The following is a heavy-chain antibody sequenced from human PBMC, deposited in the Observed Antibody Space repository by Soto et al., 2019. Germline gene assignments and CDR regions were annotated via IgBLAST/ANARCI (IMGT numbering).Heavy chain of an antibody. CDR2: IYYSGST. V-gene: IGHV4-39*07. D-gene: IGHD3-10*01. CDR1: GGSISSSSYY. CDR3: ARGVGFGELLI. Sequence: PSETLSLTCTVSGGSISSSSYYWGWIRQPPGKGLEWIGSIYYSGSTYYNPSLKSRVTISVDTSKNQFSLKLSSVTAADTAVYYCARGVGFGELLIWGQGTLVTVSS. J-gene: IGHJ4*02.